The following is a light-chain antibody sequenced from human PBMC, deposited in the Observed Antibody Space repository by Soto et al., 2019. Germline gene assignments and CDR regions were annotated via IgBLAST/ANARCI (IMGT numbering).Light chain of an antibody. CDR3: QQYNNWPWT. CDR2: GSS. Sequence: EIVMTQSPATLSVSPGERATLSCRASQSVSSNLAWYQQKPGQAPRLLIYGSSTRATGIPARFSGRGSGTEFTLTISSLQSEDFSVYYCQQYNNWPWTFGQATKVEIK. CDR1: QSVSSN. J-gene: IGKJ1*01. V-gene: IGKV3-15*01.